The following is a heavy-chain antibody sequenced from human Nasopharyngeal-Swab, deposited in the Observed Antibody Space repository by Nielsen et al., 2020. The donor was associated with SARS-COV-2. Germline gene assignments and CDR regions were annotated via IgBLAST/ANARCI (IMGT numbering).Heavy chain of an antibody. CDR1: GFTFSSYH. CDR3: ARRRCTSTSCFFDY. Sequence: GESLKISCVASGFTFSSYHMSWVRQAPGQGLQWVANIKQDAIEKNYMDSVKGRFTISRDDAKNSLFLQMNSLRAEDTAIYYCARRRCTSTSCFFDYWGQRTLVTVSS. V-gene: IGHV3-7*03. J-gene: IGHJ4*02. D-gene: IGHD2-2*01. CDR2: IKQDAIEK.